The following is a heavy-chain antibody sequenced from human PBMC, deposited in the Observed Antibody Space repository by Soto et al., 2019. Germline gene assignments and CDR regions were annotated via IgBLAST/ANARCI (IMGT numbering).Heavy chain of an antibody. CDR1: RDGLAGCF. CDR2: INPNNGAK. CDR3: AFHDPGARFDP. D-gene: IGHD1-1*01. Sequence: GSVKVSCKAARDGLAGCFMHWVRQAPGQGLEWMGWINPNNGAKHYGLSFQGRVTMTRDTSISTAYMELSSLRSDDTAASYCAFHDPGARFDPWGQGTLVTVSS. V-gene: IGHV1-2*02. J-gene: IGHJ5*02.